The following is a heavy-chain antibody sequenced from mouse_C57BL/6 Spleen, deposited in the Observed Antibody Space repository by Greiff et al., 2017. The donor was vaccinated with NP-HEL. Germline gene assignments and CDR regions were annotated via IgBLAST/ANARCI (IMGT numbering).Heavy chain of an antibody. V-gene: IGHV5-4*01. J-gene: IGHJ4*01. Sequence: EVMLVESGGGLVKPGGSLKLSCAASGFTFSSYAMSWVRQTPEKRLEWVATISDGGSYTYYPDNVKGRFTISRDNAKNNLYLQMSHLKSEDTAMYYCARDPLYDYDAMDYWGQGTSVTVSS. CDR1: GFTFSSYA. D-gene: IGHD2-3*01. CDR3: ARDPLYDYDAMDY. CDR2: ISDGGSYT.